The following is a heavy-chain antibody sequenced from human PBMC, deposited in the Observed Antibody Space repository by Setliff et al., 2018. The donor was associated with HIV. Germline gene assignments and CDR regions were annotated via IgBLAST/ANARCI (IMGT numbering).Heavy chain of an antibody. D-gene: IGHD3-22*01. CDR3: ATVSYYFDRSAYLGVFDN. CDR2: FDAEDDDV. J-gene: IGHJ4*02. V-gene: IGHV1-24*01. CDR1: GYTLSDLS. Sequence: VSCKVPGYTLSDLSIHWVRQTGKKGLEWMGGFDAEDDDVIYAQKFQGRLTVSEDTTTNSAYMELTSLEYDDTAVYFCATVSYYFDRSAYLGVFDNWGQGTLVTVSS.